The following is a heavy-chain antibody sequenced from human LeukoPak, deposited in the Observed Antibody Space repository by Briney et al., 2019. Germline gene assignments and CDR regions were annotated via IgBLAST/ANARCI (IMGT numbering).Heavy chain of an antibody. CDR1: GLDIRNSL. CDR3: ARTFTYCSDDDCAL. J-gene: IGHJ1*01. CDR2: IHRDGSVQ. D-gene: IGHD2-15*01. Sequence: GGSLRLSYVASGLDIRNSLMSWVHQPPGKGLQWVANIHRDGSVQNYMDSVKGRFTLSRENAKSSLYLQSNNLRLEDTGVYYSARTFTYCSDDDCALGGQGTLVTVSS. V-gene: IGHV3-7*01.